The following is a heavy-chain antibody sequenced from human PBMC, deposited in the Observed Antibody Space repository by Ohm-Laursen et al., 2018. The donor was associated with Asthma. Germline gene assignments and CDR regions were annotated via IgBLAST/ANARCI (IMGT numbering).Heavy chain of an antibody. CDR2: IYERGST. Sequence: SETLSLTCVLSGGSINNYWWSWVRQPPGKGLEWIGYIYERGSTNYYPSLKGRVTISLDTSKNQFSLRLSSVTAADTAVYYCAKGLRYDGYLYGLDVWGQGTTVTVSS. CDR3: AKGLRYDGYLYGLDV. J-gene: IGHJ6*02. V-gene: IGHV4-59*01. CDR1: GGSINNYW. D-gene: IGHD5-24*01.